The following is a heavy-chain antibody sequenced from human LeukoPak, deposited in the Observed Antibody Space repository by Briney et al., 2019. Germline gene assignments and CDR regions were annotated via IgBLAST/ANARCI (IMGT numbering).Heavy chain of an antibody. CDR2: ISAYNGNT. V-gene: IGHV1-18*01. J-gene: IGHJ6*03. CDR1: GYTFTSYG. CDR3: ARDGSPSVSSWYGGGYYYYYMDV. D-gene: IGHD6-13*01. Sequence: ASVKVSCKASGYTFTSYGISWVRQAPGQGLEWMGWISAYNGNTNYAQKLQGRVTMTTDTSTSTAYMELRSLRSDDTAVYYCARDGSPSVSSWYGGGYYYYYMDVWGKGTTVTVSS.